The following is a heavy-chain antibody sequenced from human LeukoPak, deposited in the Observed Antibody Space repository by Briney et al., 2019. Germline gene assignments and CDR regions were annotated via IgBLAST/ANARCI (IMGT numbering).Heavy chain of an antibody. J-gene: IGHJ4*02. CDR3: ARVKGVGWYFNY. CDR1: GGTFSSYT. Sequence: SVKVSCKASGGTFSSYTISWVRQAPRQGLEWMGRIIPILGIANYAQKFQGRVTITADKSTSTAYMELSSLRSEDTAVYYCARVKGVGWYFNYWGQGTLVSVSS. D-gene: IGHD2-8*01. V-gene: IGHV1-69*02. CDR2: IIPILGIA.